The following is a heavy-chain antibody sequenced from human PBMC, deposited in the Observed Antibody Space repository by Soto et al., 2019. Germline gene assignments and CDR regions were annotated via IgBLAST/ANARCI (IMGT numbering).Heavy chain of an antibody. V-gene: IGHV3-23*01. D-gene: IGHD5-12*01. CDR2: ISGSGGST. J-gene: IGHJ4*02. CDR3: AKESSGYALYYFDN. CDR1: GFTFSSYA. Sequence: PGGSLRLSCAASGFTFSSYAMSWVRQAPGKGLQWVSDISGSGGSTFYADSVKGRFTISRDNSKNTLYLQMNSLRVEDTAVYYCAKESSGYALYYFDNWGQGTLVTVSS.